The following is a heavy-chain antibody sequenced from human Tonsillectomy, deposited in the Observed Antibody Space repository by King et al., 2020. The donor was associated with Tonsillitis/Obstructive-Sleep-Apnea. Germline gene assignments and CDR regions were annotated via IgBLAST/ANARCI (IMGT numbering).Heavy chain of an antibody. V-gene: IGHV4-39*01. J-gene: IGHJ4*02. D-gene: IGHD3-22*01. Sequence: QLQESGPGLVKPSETLSLTCTVSGGSISSNSFYWGWIRQPPGKGLEWIGSIYYSGSTYYKPSLKSRVTISVDTSKNQFSLKLSSVTAADTDVYYCARHFSSSGDFDSWGQGPLVTVSS. CDR2: IYYSGST. CDR3: ARHFSSSGDFDS. CDR1: GGSISSNSFY.